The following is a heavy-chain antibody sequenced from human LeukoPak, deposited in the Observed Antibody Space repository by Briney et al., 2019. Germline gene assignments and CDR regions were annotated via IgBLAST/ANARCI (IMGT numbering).Heavy chain of an antibody. CDR1: GYRFTTYW. CDR3: ARDSGRGYYQYYFDY. Sequence: GESLKISCKGFGYRFTTYWIGWVRQMPGKGLEWMGIIYPGDSNTRYSPSFQGQVTIPADKSVSTVYLQWSSLKASDTAMYYRARDSGRGYYQYYFDYWGQGTLVTVSS. CDR2: IYPGDSNT. J-gene: IGHJ4*02. V-gene: IGHV5-51*01. D-gene: IGHD3-22*01.